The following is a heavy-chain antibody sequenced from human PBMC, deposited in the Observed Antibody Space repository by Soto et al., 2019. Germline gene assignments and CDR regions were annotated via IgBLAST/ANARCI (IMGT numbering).Heavy chain of an antibody. D-gene: IGHD1-1*01. V-gene: IGHV1-18*01. CDR3: ATGTYLEDYYGFDV. Sequence: ASVKVSCKASGYTFTSYGISWVRQAPGQGLEWMGWISAYNGNTNYAQKLQGRVTMTTDTSTSTAYMELRSLRSDDTAVYYCATGTYLEDYYGFDVWGQGTTVTVSS. J-gene: IGHJ6*02. CDR1: GYTFTSYG. CDR2: ISAYNGNT.